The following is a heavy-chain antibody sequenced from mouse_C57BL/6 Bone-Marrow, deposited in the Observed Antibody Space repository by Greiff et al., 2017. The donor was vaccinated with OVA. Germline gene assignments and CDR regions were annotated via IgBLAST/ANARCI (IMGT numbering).Heavy chain of an antibody. Sequence: EVQLQQSGPELVKPGASVKISCKASGYSFTDYNMNWVKQSHGKSLEWIGVINPNYGTTSYNQKFKGKATLTVDQSSSTAYMQLNSLTSEGSAVYYCASSYYGCYWYFDVWGTGTTVTVSS. CDR1: GYSFTDYN. J-gene: IGHJ1*03. CDR2: INPNYGTT. CDR3: ASSYYGCYWYFDV. V-gene: IGHV1-39*01. D-gene: IGHD2-9*01.